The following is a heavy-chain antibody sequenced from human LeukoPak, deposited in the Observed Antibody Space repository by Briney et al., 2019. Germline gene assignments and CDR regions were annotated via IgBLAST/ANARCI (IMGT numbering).Heavy chain of an antibody. Sequence: GGSLRLSCAASGFSFSSYAMHWVRQAPGKGLEWVAFIHYDGSNNYYADSVKGRFTISRDNSKNTLYLQMNTLRADDTAVYYCAKDHGSSDWYYFDYWGQGTLVTVSS. CDR1: GFSFSSYA. V-gene: IGHV3-30*02. D-gene: IGHD6-13*01. CDR2: IHYDGSNN. CDR3: AKDHGSSDWYYFDY. J-gene: IGHJ4*02.